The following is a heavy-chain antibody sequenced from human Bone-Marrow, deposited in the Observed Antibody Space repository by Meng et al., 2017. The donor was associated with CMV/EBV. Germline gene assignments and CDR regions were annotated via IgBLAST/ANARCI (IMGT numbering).Heavy chain of an antibody. CDR3: ACSCSSTSCYTLFDY. D-gene: IGHD2-2*02. CDR2: IKQDGSEK. Sequence: GESLKISCAASGFTFSSYSMNWVRQAPGKGLEWVANIKQDGSEKYYVDSVKGRFTISRDNAKNSLYLQMNSLRAEDTAVYYCACSCSSTSCYTLFDYWGQGTLVTVSS. J-gene: IGHJ4*02. V-gene: IGHV3-7*01. CDR1: GFTFSSYS.